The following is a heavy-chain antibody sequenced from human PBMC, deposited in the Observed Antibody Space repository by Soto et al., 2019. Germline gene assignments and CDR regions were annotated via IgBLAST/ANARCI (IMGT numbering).Heavy chain of an antibody. CDR2: INSGAGST. Sequence: QVQLVQSGAEVKKPGASVKVSCKASGYTFTSYNMHWVRQAPGQGLEWMGQINSGAGSTTYAQNFQGRVAMTGDTSTDTVYMVLSSLRSEDTAVYYCTRGLWGAPPAFDYWGQGTLVIVSS. CDR1: GYTFTSYN. CDR3: TRGLWGAPPAFDY. D-gene: IGHD1-26*01. J-gene: IGHJ4*02. V-gene: IGHV1-46*03.